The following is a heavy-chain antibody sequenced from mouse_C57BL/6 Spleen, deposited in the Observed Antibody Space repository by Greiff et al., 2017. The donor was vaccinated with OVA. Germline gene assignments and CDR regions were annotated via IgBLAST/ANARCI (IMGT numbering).Heavy chain of an antibody. CDR1: GYTFTDYN. CDR2: INPNNGGT. CDR3: ARSEGGSKAMDY. V-gene: IGHV1-18*01. J-gene: IGHJ4*01. D-gene: IGHD1-1*01. Sequence: EVKLVESGPELVKPGASVKIPCKASGYTFTDYNMDWVKQSHGKSLEWIGDINPNNGGTIYNQKFKGKATLTVDKSSSTAYMELRSLTSEDTAVYYCARSEGGSKAMDYWGQGTSVTVSS.